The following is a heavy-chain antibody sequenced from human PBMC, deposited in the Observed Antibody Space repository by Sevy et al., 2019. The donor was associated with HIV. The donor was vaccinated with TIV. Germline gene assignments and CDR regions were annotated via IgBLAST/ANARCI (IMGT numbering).Heavy chain of an antibody. CDR3: ATTKDYYESSGSPFDY. V-gene: IGHV1-24*01. CDR2: FDPEDGET. J-gene: IGHJ4*02. D-gene: IGHD3-22*01. Sequence: ASVKVSCKVSGKTLSQLSMHWVRQAPGKGLEWWGTFDPEDGETRYAQKLQGRVTMTEDTSTDTAYMELRSLRSEDTALYYCATTKDYYESSGSPFDYWGQGTLVTVSS. CDR1: GKTLSQLS.